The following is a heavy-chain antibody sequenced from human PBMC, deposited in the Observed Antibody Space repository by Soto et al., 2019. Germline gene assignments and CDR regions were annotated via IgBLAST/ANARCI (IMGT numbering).Heavy chain of an antibody. D-gene: IGHD3-9*01. V-gene: IGHV5-51*01. CDR3: ARSILTAKGGMDV. CDR2: IYPGDSDT. CDR1: GYSFTSYW. J-gene: IGHJ6*02. Sequence: GESLKISCKGSGYSFTSYWISWVRQMPGKGLEWMGIIYPGDSDTRYSPSFQGQVTISADKSISTAYLQWSSLKASDTAMYYCARSILTAKGGMDVWGQGTTVTVSS.